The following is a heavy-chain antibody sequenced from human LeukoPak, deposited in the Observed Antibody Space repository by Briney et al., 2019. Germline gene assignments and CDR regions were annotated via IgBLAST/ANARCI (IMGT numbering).Heavy chain of an antibody. J-gene: IGHJ4*02. V-gene: IGHV3-20*04. CDR3: ARWGSGYNLFDY. Sequence: GGSLRPSCAPSGFIFEDYGMHWVRQAPGKGLEWVSGINWNGGSTGYADSVKGRFTISRDNAKNSLYLQMNSLRAEDTALYYCARWGSGYNLFDYWGQGILSPSPQ. CDR1: GFIFEDYG. CDR2: INWNGGST. D-gene: IGHD3-3*01.